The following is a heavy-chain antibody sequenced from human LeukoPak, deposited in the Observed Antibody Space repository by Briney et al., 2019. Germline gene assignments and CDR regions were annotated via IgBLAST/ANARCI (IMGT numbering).Heavy chain of an antibody. D-gene: IGHD2-15*01. CDR2: IKQDGSEK. V-gene: IGHV3-7*01. CDR1: AFTFSNYY. J-gene: IGHJ4*02. CDR3: ARELSGSRSRHFDY. Sequence: GGSLRLSCAASAFTFSNYYMSWVRQAPGKGLEWVANIKQDGSEKWYADSVKGRFTISRDNAKDTLYLQMNSLRAEDTAVYYCARELSGSRSRHFDYWGQGTLVTVSS.